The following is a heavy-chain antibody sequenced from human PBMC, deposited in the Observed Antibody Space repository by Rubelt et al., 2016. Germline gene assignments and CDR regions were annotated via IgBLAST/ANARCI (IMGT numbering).Heavy chain of an antibody. CDR2: IYYSGST. J-gene: IGHJ4*02. D-gene: IGHD3-9*01. CDR1: GGSVSSGSYY. Sequence: QVQLQESGPGLVKPSETLSLTCTVSGGSVSSGSYYWSWIRQPPGKGLEWIGSIYYSGSTNYHPSLSGRVTILLDSSKNLFSLKLSSVTAADTAVDYCARRHYDILTGTYCFDYWGQGTLVTVSS. V-gene: IGHV4-61*01. CDR3: ARRHYDILTGTYCFDY.